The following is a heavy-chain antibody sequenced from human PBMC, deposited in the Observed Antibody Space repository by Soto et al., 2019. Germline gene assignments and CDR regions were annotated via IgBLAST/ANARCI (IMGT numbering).Heavy chain of an antibody. J-gene: IGHJ6*03. CDR2: ISAYNGNT. CDR1: GYTFTSYG. V-gene: IGHV1-18*01. CDR3: ARESGLRYFDWLHYYYYYMDV. D-gene: IGHD3-9*01. Sequence: ASVKVSCKASGYTFTSYGISWVRQAPGQGLEWMGWISAYNGNTNYAQKIQGRVTMTADTSTSTAYMELRSLRSDDTAVYYCARESGLRYFDWLHYYYYYMDVWGKGTTVTVSS.